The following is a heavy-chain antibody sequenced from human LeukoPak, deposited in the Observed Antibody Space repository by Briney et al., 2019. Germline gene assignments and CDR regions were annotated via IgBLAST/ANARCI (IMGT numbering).Heavy chain of an antibody. CDR3: ARDSWGRFDY. Sequence: SETLSLTCTVSGGSISSYYWSWIRQPPGKGLEWIGYIYYSGSTNYNPSLKSRVTILSDVSKNQFSLNLTSVTAADTAVYYCARDSWGRFDYWGQGTLVAVSS. CDR1: GGSISSYY. D-gene: IGHD7-27*01. V-gene: IGHV4-59*01. CDR2: IYYSGST. J-gene: IGHJ4*02.